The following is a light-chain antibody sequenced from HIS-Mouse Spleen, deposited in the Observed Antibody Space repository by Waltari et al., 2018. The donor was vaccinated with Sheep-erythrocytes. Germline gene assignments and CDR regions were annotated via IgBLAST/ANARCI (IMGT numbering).Light chain of an antibody. CDR3: QQSYSTPPLT. CDR2: AAS. J-gene: IGKJ4*01. CDR1: QSISSY. Sequence: DIQMTQSPSSLSASVGDRVTITCRASQSISSYLNWYQQKPGKAPKLLIYAASSLQSGVPSMFSGSGSWTDFTLTISSLQPEDFATYYCQQSYSTPPLTFGGGTKVEIK. V-gene: IGKV1-39*01.